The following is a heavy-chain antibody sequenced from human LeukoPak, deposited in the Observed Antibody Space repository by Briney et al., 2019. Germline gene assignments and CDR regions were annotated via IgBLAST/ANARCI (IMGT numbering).Heavy chain of an antibody. Sequence: GASVKVSCKASGYTFTSYDINWVRQATGQGLEWMGWMNPNSGNTGYAQKFQGRVTMTRNTSISTAYMELSSLRSEDTAVYYCARGGMTRITMVRGVIITQNPINWFDPWGQGTLVTVSS. D-gene: IGHD3-10*01. CDR2: MNPNSGNT. V-gene: IGHV1-8*01. CDR1: GYTFTSYD. CDR3: ARGGMTRITMVRGVIITQNPINWFDP. J-gene: IGHJ5*02.